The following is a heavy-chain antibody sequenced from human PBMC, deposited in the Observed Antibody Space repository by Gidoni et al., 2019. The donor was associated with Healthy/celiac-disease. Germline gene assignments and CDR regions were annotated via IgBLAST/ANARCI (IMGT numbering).Heavy chain of an antibody. CDR2: INPNSGGT. Sequence: QVQLTQSGSEVKKPGASVKVSCKASGYIFTGYDMHWVRQAPGQGHEWMGWINPNSGGTNYAKKFQGRVNMTRDTSISTAYMELSRLRSDDTAVNYCAISGYDGHVVAFDIWGQGTMVTVSS. CDR3: AISGYDGHVVAFDI. CDR1: GYIFTGYD. V-gene: IGHV1-2*02. J-gene: IGHJ3*02. D-gene: IGHD5-12*01.